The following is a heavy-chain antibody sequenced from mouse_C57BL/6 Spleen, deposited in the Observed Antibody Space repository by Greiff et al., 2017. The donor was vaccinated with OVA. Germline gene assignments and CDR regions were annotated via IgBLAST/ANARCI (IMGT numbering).Heavy chain of an antibody. D-gene: IGHD2-4*01. CDR1: GYSITSGYY. CDR2: ISYDGSN. V-gene: IGHV3-6*01. J-gene: IGHJ3*01. Sequence: EVQLQESGPGLVKPSQSLSLTCSVTGYSITSGYYWNWIRQFPGNKLEWMGYISYDGSNNYNPSLKNRISITRDTSKNQFFLKLNSVTTEDTATYYCARRDDYDAAWFAYWGQGTLVTVSA. CDR3: ARRDDYDAAWFAY.